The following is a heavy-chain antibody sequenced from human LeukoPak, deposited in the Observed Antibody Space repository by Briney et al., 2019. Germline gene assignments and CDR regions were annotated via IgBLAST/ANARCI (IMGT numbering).Heavy chain of an antibody. CDR3: ARDYTFDY. Sequence: PGGSLRLSCAASGFTFSSHSMSWVRQAPGKGLEWVSYISASSGTIYYADSVKGRFTIARDNAKNSLYLQMNSLRDEDTAVYYCARDYTFDYWGQGTLVTVSS. V-gene: IGHV3-48*02. J-gene: IGHJ4*02. D-gene: IGHD2-2*02. CDR2: ISASSGTI. CDR1: GFTFSSHS.